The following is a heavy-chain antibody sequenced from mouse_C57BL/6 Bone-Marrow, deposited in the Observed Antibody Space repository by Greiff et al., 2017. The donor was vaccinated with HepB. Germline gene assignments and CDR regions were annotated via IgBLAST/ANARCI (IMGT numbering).Heavy chain of an antibody. J-gene: IGHJ1*03. Sequence: VQRVESGAELVRPGTSVKMSCKASGYTFTNYWIGWAKQRPGHGLEWIGDIYPGGGYTNYNEKFKGKATLTADKSSSTAYMQFSSLTSEDSAIYYCARTLDWYFDVWGTGTTVTVSS. V-gene: IGHV1-63*01. CDR1: GYTFTNYW. CDR3: ARTLDWYFDV. CDR2: IYPGGGYT.